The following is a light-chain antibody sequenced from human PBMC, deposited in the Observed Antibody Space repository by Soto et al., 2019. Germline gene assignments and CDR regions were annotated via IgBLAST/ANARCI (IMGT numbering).Light chain of an antibody. V-gene: IGKV3-15*01. CDR2: RAS. CDR3: QQYNNWPYT. Sequence: EIVMTQSPATLSVSPGGSSTLSCRTSQHVSSNFAWYRQKPGQAPTLLIYRASTRATGIPARFSGSGSGTEFTLTLSSLQSEDFAVYYCQQYNNWPYTFGQGTKLAIK. J-gene: IGKJ2*01. CDR1: QHVSSN.